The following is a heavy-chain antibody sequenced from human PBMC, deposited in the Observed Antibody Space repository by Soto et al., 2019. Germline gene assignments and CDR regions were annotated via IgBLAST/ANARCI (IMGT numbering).Heavy chain of an antibody. CDR1: GGSISSSSYY. V-gene: IGHV4-39*01. Sequence: PSETLSLTCTVSGGSISSSSYYWGWIRQPPGKGLEWIGSIYYSGSTYYNPSLKSRVTISVDTSKNQFSLKLSSVTAADTAVYYCARLGLDYYDSSGYPQPLGFDYWGQGTLVTVSS. D-gene: IGHD3-22*01. CDR3: ARLGLDYYDSSGYPQPLGFDY. CDR2: IYYSGST. J-gene: IGHJ4*02.